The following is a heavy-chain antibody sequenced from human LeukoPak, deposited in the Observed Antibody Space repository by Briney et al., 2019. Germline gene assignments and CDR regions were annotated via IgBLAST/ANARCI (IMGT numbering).Heavy chain of an antibody. V-gene: IGHV4-4*07. Sequence: SETLSLTCTVSGGSISSYYWSWIRQPAGKGLEWIGRIYTSGSTNYNPSFKSRVTMSVDTSKNQFSLKLSSVTAADTAVYYCARDLERWYNNWFDPWGQGTLVTVSS. CDR2: IYTSGST. CDR3: ARDLERWYNNWFDP. CDR1: GGSISSYY. J-gene: IGHJ5*02. D-gene: IGHD6-13*01.